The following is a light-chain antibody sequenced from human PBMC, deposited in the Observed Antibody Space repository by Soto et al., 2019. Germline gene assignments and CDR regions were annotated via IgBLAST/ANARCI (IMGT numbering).Light chain of an antibody. CDR1: QSSSSY. CDR3: QQRYINRLS. V-gene: IGKV1-39*01. Sequence: DIQMTQSPSSLSASVRVRVTITCRASQSSSSYSTWYQQKPGKAPKLLIYAASSWQRWFPSKFSDRGSWTDFTLTISTLQTEEFASYECQQRYINRLSFGQETKLHIE. J-gene: IGKJ2*01. CDR2: AAS.